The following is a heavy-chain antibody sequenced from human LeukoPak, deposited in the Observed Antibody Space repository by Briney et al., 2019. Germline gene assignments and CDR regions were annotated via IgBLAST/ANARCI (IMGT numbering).Heavy chain of an antibody. Sequence: GGSLRLSCAASGFTFSSYGMHWVRQAPGKGLEWVAVISYDGSNKYYADSVKGRFTISRDNSKNTLYLQMNSLRAEDTAVYYCAKDSGSGYYIDYWGQGTLVTVSS. CDR1: GFTFSSYG. D-gene: IGHD3-22*01. CDR2: ISYDGSNK. CDR3: AKDSGSGYYIDY. J-gene: IGHJ4*02. V-gene: IGHV3-30*18.